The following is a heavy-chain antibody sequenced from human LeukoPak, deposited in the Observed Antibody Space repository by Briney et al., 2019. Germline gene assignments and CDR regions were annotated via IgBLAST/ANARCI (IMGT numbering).Heavy chain of an antibody. CDR2: ISYDGSNK. CDR1: GFTFSSYA. J-gene: IGHJ4*02. CDR3: ARDVNTWTVAYYFDY. V-gene: IGHV3-30*04. Sequence: GGSLRLSCAASGFTFSSYAMHWVRQAPGKGLEWVAVISYDGSNKYYADSVKGRFTISRDNSKNTLYLQMNSLRAEDTAVYYCARDVNTWTVAYYFDYWGQGTLVTVSS. D-gene: IGHD6-19*01.